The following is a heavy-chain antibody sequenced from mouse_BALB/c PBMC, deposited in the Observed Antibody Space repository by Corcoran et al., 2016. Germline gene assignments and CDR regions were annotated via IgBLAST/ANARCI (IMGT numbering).Heavy chain of an antibody. CDR1: GYSFTGYY. CDR2: INPYNGAT. J-gene: IGHJ4*01. D-gene: IGHD1-2*01. V-gene: IGHV1-26*01. Sequence: EVQLQQSGPELVKPGASVKISCKASGYSFTGYYMHWVKQSHVKSLEWIGRINPYNGATSYNQNFKDKASLTVDKSSSTAYMELHSLTSEDSAVYYCARRGSYAMDYWGQGTSVTVSS. CDR3: ARRGSYAMDY.